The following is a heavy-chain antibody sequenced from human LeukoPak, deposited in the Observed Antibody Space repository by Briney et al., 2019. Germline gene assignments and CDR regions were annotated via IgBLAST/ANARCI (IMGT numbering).Heavy chain of an antibody. CDR2: ISTNGDST. Sequence: GGSLRLSCAASGFTFSFYAMHWVRQAPGKGLEYVSSISTNGDSTYYANSVKDRFTISRDNSKNTLYLQMGSLRPEDMAVYYCARLGSGCDLDYWGQRTLVTVSS. CDR1: GFTFSFYA. CDR3: ARLGSGCDLDY. J-gene: IGHJ4*02. D-gene: IGHD6-19*01. V-gene: IGHV3-64*01.